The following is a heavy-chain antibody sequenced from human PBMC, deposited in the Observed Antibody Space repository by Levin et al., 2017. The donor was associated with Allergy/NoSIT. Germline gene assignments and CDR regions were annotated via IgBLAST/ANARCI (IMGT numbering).Heavy chain of an antibody. J-gene: IGHJ1*01. CDR3: AKYGESQYFQH. CDR2: IRESGDRT. D-gene: IGHD4-17*01. V-gene: IGHV3-23*01. CDR1: GFTFSSYS. Sequence: ETLSLTCAASGFTFSSYSMSWVRQAPGKGLEWVSGIRESGDRTYYADSVKGRFTISRDNSMDTLYLQMNSLRAEDTATYYCAKYGESQYFQHWGQGTLVSVSA.